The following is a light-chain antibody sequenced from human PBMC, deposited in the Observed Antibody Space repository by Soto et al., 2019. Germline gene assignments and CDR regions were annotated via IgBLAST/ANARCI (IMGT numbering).Light chain of an antibody. CDR3: QQYYNFPRT. Sequence: DIVMTQSPDSLTVSLGERATINCTSSQTIFYSSNNRNYLAWYQQRPGQPPKLLIYWASTRESGVPDRFSGSGSGTDFPLTISSLQTEDVALYYCQQYYNFPRTFGQGTKVEIK. J-gene: IGKJ1*01. CDR1: QTIFYSSNNRNY. CDR2: WAS. V-gene: IGKV4-1*01.